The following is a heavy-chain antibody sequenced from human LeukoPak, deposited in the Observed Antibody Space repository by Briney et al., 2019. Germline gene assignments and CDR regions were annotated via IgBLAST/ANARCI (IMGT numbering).Heavy chain of an antibody. CDR2: ISDTGKT. CDR3: VTGYYEPFDN. J-gene: IGHJ4*02. D-gene: IGHD3-3*01. CDR1: GASLSSYY. V-gene: IGHV4-59*01. Sequence: KTSETLSLTCNVSGASLSSYYWGWIRQSPGKGLEWLGYISDTGKTDYNPSLKSQGTLSLDMSKNQFSLRLTSVTAADTAVYYCVTGYYEPFDNWGQGTLVFVSS.